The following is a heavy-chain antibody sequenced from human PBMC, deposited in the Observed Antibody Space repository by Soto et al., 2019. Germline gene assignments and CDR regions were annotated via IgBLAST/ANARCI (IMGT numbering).Heavy chain of an antibody. Sequence: QVQLVQSGGGVVQPGRSLRLSCAASGFTFNNHGMHWVRQAPGKGLEWVAVMSRHGVTKHDADSVTGRFTISRDNSKNTLFLQMNSLRHDDTAVYCGEKGYCCGDGESRGTSLAYWGQGTLVSVSS. CDR1: GFTFNNHG. CDR3: EKGYCCGDGESRGTSLAY. J-gene: IGHJ4*02. V-gene: IGHV3-30*03. D-gene: IGHD2-15*01. CDR2: MSRHGVTK.